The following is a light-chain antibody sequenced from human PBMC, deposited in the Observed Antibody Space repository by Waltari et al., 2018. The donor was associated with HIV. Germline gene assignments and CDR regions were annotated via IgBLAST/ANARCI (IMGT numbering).Light chain of an antibody. J-gene: IGLJ2*01. CDR1: SSDIGGSTS. V-gene: IGLV2-14*03. CDR3: SSYITGSPFV. CDR2: DVT. Sequence: QSALTQPASVSGSPGQSIIIPCTGTSSDIGGSTSVSWFQHHPGKAPKLVIYDVTERPTGNSHRFSGSKSGNTASRTISGLQTEDEADFYCSSYITGSPFVFGGGTKVTVL.